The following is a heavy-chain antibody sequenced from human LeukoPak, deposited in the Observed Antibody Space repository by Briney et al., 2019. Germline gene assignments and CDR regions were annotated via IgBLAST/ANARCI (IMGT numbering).Heavy chain of an antibody. Sequence: PGGSLRLSCAASGFTFSSYWMSWVRQAPGKGLEWVANIKQDGSEKYYVDSVKDRFTISRDNAKNSLYLQMNSLRAEDTAVYYCARGLNYGSGSSPNYFDYWGQGTLLTVSS. CDR3: ARGLNYGSGSSPNYFDY. V-gene: IGHV3-7*01. D-gene: IGHD3-10*01. CDR2: IKQDGSEK. CDR1: GFTFSSYW. J-gene: IGHJ4*02.